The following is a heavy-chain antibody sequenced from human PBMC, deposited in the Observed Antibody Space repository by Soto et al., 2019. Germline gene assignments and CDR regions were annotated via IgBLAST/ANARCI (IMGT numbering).Heavy chain of an antibody. Sequence: VASVKVSCKASGGIFSSYAISWVRQAPGQGLEWMGGIIPIFGTANYAQKFQGRVTITADESTSTAYMELSSLRSEDTAVYYCARRSSSAMYYFDYWGQGTLVTVSS. V-gene: IGHV1-69*13. CDR3: ARRSSSAMYYFDY. CDR2: IIPIFGTA. CDR1: GGIFSSYA. J-gene: IGHJ4*02. D-gene: IGHD6-6*01.